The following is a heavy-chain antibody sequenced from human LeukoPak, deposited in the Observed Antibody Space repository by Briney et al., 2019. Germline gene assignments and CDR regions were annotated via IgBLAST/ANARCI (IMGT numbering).Heavy chain of an antibody. D-gene: IGHD2-15*01. V-gene: IGHV1-69*06. CDR2: IIPIFGTA. CDR3: ASRRGYCSGGSCPEYYFDY. CDR1: GATFSSYA. Sequence: SVKLSCKASGATFSSYAISWVRQAPGQGLEWMGGIIPIFGTANYAQKFQGRVTITEDKSTSTAYMELSSLRSEDTVVYYCASRRGYCSGGSCPEYYFDYWGQGTLVTVSS. J-gene: IGHJ4*02.